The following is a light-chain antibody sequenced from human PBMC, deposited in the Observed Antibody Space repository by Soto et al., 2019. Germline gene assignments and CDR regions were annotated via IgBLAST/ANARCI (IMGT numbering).Light chain of an antibody. CDR2: SAS. CDR3: QQLNGYQLA. Sequence: DIQLTQSPSFLPAFVGDTVTITCRASQAMSTYLAWYQQKPGKVPKLLIRSASTLQSGVPPRFSGGGSGTEFTLTISTLQPDDSGIYYCQQLNGYQLAFGGGTNVEIK. CDR1: QAMSTY. V-gene: IGKV1-9*01. J-gene: IGKJ4*01.